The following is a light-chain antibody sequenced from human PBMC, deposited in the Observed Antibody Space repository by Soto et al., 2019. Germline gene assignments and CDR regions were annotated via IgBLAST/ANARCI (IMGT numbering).Light chain of an antibody. CDR3: QQRYSTPIT. CDR1: QSISSD. V-gene: IGKV1-39*01. Sequence: DIQMTQSPSSLSASVGDRVTITCRASQSISSDLNWYQQKPGKAPKLLIYAASSLQSGVPSRFSGSGSGTDFTLTISSLQPEDFATYYCQQRYSTPITFGQGTRLETK. J-gene: IGKJ5*01. CDR2: AAS.